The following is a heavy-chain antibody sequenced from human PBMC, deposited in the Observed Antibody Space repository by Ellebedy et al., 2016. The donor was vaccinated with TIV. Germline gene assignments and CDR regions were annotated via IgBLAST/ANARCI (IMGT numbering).Heavy chain of an antibody. J-gene: IGHJ4*02. CDR3: TRNEK. V-gene: IGHV3-7*01. CDR1: EFTFSNFW. CDR2: INRDGRYQ. Sequence: GESLKISCAASEFTFSNFWMGWVRQAPGKGLEWVASINRDGRYQRYVDSLRGRFTISRDNTKNSLYLQLNSLRAEDTAVYYCTRNEKWGQGTLVIVSS.